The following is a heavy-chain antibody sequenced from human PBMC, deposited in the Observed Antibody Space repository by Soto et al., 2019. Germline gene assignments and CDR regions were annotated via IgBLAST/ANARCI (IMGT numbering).Heavy chain of an antibody. CDR3: ARGPRRQQLVLPYYFDY. V-gene: IGHV1-69*01. CDR2: IIPIFGTA. J-gene: IGHJ4*02. D-gene: IGHD6-13*01. Sequence: QVQLVQSGAEVKKPGSSVKVSCKASGGTFSSYAISWVRQAPGQGLEWMGGIIPIFGTANYAQKFQGRVKMTADESTSTAYMELSSLRSEDTAVDYCARGPRRQQLVLPYYFDYWGQGTLVTVSS. CDR1: GGTFSSYA.